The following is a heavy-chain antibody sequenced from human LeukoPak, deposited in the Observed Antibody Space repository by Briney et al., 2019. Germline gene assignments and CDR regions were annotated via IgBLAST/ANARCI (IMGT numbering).Heavy chain of an antibody. V-gene: IGHV1-8*01. CDR1: GYTFTSYD. D-gene: IGHD6-6*01. Sequence: ASVKVSCKASGYTFTSYDINWVRQATGQGLEWMGWMNPNSGNTGYAQKFQGRVTMTRNTSISTAYMELSSLRAEDTAVYYCARDHGSSSVPYFQHWGQGTLVTVSS. J-gene: IGHJ1*01. CDR2: MNPNSGNT. CDR3: ARDHGSSSVPYFQH.